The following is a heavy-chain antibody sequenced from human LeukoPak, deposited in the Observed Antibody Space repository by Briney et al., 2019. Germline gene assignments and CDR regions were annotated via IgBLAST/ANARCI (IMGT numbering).Heavy chain of an antibody. V-gene: IGHV4-59*01. CDR2: IYYTGST. CDR1: GGSISTYY. D-gene: IGHD3-10*01. CDR3: ARGSVRGEFDP. Sequence: PSETLSLTCTLSGGSISTYYWSWVRQPPGKVLEWIGYIYYTGSTDYNPSLKSRVTMSVDTSKNQFSLKLSSVTAADTAVYSCARGSVRGEFDPWGQGTLVTVSS. J-gene: IGHJ5*02.